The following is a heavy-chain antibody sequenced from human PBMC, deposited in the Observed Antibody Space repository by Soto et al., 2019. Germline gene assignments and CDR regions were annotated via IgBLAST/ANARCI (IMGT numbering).Heavy chain of an antibody. V-gene: IGHV3-74*01. CDR1: GFTFSSYW. J-gene: IGHJ4*02. CDR3: ARGDGCPYDGNGHLGRR. D-gene: IGHD3-22*01. Sequence: EVQLVESGGGLVQPGESLTLSCAASGFTFSSYWMHWVRQAPGKGLVWVSRVKSDGSGTYYADSVKGRLTISRDNARNXXSLHMKSLRVEDTAVYCGARGDGCPYDGNGHLGRRWGQGNLVTVSS. CDR2: VKSDGSGT.